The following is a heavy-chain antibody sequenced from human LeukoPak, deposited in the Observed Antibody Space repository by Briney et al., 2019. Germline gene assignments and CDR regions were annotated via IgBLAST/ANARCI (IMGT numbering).Heavy chain of an antibody. Sequence: PSETLSLTCTVSGGSISSYYWSWIRQPPGKGPEWIGYIYYSGSTNYNPSHKSRVTISVDTSKNQFSLKLSSVTAADTAVYYCARVFGPHKNWFDPWGQGTLVTVSS. D-gene: IGHD3-16*01. CDR2: IYYSGST. CDR1: GGSISSYY. CDR3: ARVFGPHKNWFDP. V-gene: IGHV4-59*01. J-gene: IGHJ5*02.